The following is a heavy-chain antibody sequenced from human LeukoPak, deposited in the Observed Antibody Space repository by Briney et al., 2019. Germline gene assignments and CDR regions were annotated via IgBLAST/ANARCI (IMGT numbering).Heavy chain of an antibody. CDR2: INAGNGNT. J-gene: IGHJ4*02. D-gene: IGHD6-19*01. CDR1: GYTFTSYA. V-gene: IGHV1-3*01. CDR3: ARPSTAVAAYYFDY. Sequence: ASVKVSCKASGYTFTSYAMHWVRQAPGQRLEWMGWINAGNGNTKYSQKFQGGVTITRDTSASTAYMELGSLRSEDTAVYYCARPSTAVAAYYFDYWGQGTLVTVSS.